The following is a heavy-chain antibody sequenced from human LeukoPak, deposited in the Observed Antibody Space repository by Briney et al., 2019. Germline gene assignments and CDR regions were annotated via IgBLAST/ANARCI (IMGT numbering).Heavy chain of an antibody. CDR1: GYSFTSYW. CDR2: IYPGDSDT. CDR3: ARLGALMSGSWPTRFDP. Sequence: GESLKITCKGSGYSFTSYWIGWVRQMPGKGLEWMGIIYPGDSDTRYSPSFQGQVTISADKSISTAYLQWSSLKASDTAMYYCARLGALMSGSWPTRFDPWGQGTLVTVSS. D-gene: IGHD6-13*01. J-gene: IGHJ5*02. V-gene: IGHV5-51*01.